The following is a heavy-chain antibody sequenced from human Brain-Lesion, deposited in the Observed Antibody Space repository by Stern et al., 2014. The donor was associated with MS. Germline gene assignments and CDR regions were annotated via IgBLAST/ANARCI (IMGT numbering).Heavy chain of an antibody. CDR2: VSVSGETT. CDR1: GFTFSNFA. Sequence: EVQLEESGGRLVQPWGSLRLSCAASGFTFSNFAMSWVRQAPGKGLEWVSAVSVSGETTHYADSVRGRFTISRDNSKNTLYLQMNRLRAEDTAVYFCAKEEGGSWSSEFDYWGQGTLVTVSS. J-gene: IGHJ4*02. V-gene: IGHV3-23*04. D-gene: IGHD6-13*01. CDR3: AKEEGGSWSSEFDY.